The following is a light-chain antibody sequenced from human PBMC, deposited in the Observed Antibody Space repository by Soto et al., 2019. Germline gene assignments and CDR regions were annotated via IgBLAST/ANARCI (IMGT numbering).Light chain of an antibody. Sequence: QAVVTQEPSLTVSPGGTVTLTCGSSTGAVTSGHYPYWFQQKPGHAPRTLIYDTSNKHSWTPARFSGSLLGGKAALTLSGAQPEDEAEYYCLLSYSDAPVVFGGGTKLTVL. V-gene: IGLV7-46*01. CDR2: DTS. CDR3: LLSYSDAPVV. CDR1: TGAVTSGHY. J-gene: IGLJ2*01.